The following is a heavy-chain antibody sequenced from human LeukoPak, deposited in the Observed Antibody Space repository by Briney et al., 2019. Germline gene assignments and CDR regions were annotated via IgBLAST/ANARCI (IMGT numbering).Heavy chain of an antibody. Sequence: PGGSLRLSCAASGFTFDNYGMHWVRQAPGKGLEWVAFIRSDGSIKYYADFVKGRFTISRDNSKNTLYLQVNSLRAEDTAVYYCAKRDLVVVVAENYYGMDVWGQGTTVTVSS. D-gene: IGHD2-15*01. CDR2: IRSDGSIK. V-gene: IGHV3-30*02. J-gene: IGHJ6*02. CDR3: AKRDLVVVVAENYYGMDV. CDR1: GFTFDNYG.